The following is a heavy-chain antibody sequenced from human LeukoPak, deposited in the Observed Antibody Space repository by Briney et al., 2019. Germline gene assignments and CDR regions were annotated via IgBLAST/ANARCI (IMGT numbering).Heavy chain of an antibody. CDR3: ARGLSGHYDFWSGSLYYFDY. D-gene: IGHD3-3*01. Sequence: KSGGSLRLSCAASGFTFSSYSMNWVRQAPGKGLEWVSSISNSSSYIYYADSVKGRFTISRDNAKNSLYLQMNSLRAEDTAVYYCARGLSGHYDFWSGSLYYFDYWGQGTLVTVSS. V-gene: IGHV3-21*01. CDR2: ISNSSSYI. J-gene: IGHJ4*02. CDR1: GFTFSSYS.